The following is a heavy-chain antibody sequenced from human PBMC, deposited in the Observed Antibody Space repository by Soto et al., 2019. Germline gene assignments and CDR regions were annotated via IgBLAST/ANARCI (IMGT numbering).Heavy chain of an antibody. CDR3: ARLYYDFWSGYSSWFDP. V-gene: IGHV4-59*01. Sequence: SETLSLTCTVSGGYIIIYYFSWIRQPPGKGLEWIGYIYYSGSTNYNPSLKSRVTISVDTSKNQFSLKLSSVTAADTAVYYCARLYYDFWSGYSSWFDPWGQGTLVTVSS. CDR1: GGYIIIYY. D-gene: IGHD3-3*01. J-gene: IGHJ5*02. CDR2: IYYSGST.